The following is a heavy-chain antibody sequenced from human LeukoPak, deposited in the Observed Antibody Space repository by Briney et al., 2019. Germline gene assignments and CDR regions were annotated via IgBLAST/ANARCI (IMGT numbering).Heavy chain of an antibody. D-gene: IGHD3-16*01. Sequence: GGSLRLSCAASGFTFSSYGMHWVRQAPGKGLEWVAVIWYDGSNKYYADSVKGRFTISRDNSKNTLYLQMSSLRADDTAIYYCARNQQLGGHSYYYYGMDVWGQGTTVTVSS. CDR2: IWYDGSNK. J-gene: IGHJ6*02. CDR1: GFTFSSYG. CDR3: ARNQQLGGHSYYYYGMDV. V-gene: IGHV3-33*01.